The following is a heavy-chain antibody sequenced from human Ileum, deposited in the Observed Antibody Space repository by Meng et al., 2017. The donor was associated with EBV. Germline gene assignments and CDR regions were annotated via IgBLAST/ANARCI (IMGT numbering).Heavy chain of an antibody. Sequence: EVQLLESGGALVQPGGSLRLSCAASGFTFSNYAMSWVRQAPGKGLEWVSGFSASDGTTQYSDSVKGRFTISRDNSKNTLYLQMNSLRVEDTAVYYCAKSLEAAAGTGAFDYWGQGTLVTVS. CDR1: GFTFSNYA. CDR3: AKSLEAAAGTGAFDY. V-gene: IGHV3-23*01. CDR2: FSASDGTT. J-gene: IGHJ4*02. D-gene: IGHD6-13*01.